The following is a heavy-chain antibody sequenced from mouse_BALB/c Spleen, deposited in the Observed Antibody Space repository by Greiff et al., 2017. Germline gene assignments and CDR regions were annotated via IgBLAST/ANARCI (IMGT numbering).Heavy chain of an antibody. V-gene: IGHV3-6*02. D-gene: IGHD2-2*01. CDR1: GYSITSGYY. J-gene: IGHJ3*01. Sequence: EVKLQESGPGLVKPSQSLSLTCSVTGYSITSGYYWNWIRQFPGNKLEWMGYISYDGSNNYNPSLKNRISITRDTSKNQFFLKLNSVTTEDTATYYCARDGIYYGYDRFAYWGQGTLVTVSA. CDR2: ISYDGSN. CDR3: ARDGIYYGYDRFAY.